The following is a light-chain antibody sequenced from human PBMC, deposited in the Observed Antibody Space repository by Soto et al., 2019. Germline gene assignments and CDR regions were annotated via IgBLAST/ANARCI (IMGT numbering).Light chain of an antibody. CDR2: GAS. CDR3: QKLNAYPPWT. CDR1: QGISSN. J-gene: IGKJ1*01. V-gene: IGKV1-9*01. Sequence: QLTQSPSSLSASVGDRVTITCRASQGISSNLAWYQQKPGRAPKLLIFGASTLQSGVPSRFSGSGSGTDFTLTISSLQPEDFATYFRQKLNAYPPWTFGQGTKVDIK.